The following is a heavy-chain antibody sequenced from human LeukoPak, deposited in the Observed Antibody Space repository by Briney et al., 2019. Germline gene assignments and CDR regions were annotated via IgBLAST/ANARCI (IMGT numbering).Heavy chain of an antibody. CDR2: IRYDGSNK. D-gene: IGHD6-13*01. Sequence: GGSLRLSCAASGFTFSSYGMHWVRQAPGKGLEWVAFIRYDGSNKYYADSVKGRFTISRDNSKNTLYLQMNSLRAEDTAVYYCAKDRSIAAAGNLDYWGQGTLVTVSS. CDR1: GFTFSSYG. J-gene: IGHJ4*02. V-gene: IGHV3-30*02. CDR3: AKDRSIAAAGNLDY.